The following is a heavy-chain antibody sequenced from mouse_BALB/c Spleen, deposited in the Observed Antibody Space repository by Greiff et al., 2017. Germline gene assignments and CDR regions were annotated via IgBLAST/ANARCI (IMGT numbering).Heavy chain of an antibody. D-gene: IGHD1-1*01. Sequence: VQGVESGAELAKPGASVKMSCKASGYTFTSYWMHWVKQRPGQGLEWIGYINPSTGYTEYNQKFKDKATLTADKSSSTAYMQLSSLTSEDSAVYYCARGPFITTVVATYYYAMDYWGQGTSVTVSS. CDR1: GYTFTSYW. CDR2: INPSTGYT. J-gene: IGHJ4*01. V-gene: IGHV1-7*01. CDR3: ARGPFITTVVATYYYAMDY.